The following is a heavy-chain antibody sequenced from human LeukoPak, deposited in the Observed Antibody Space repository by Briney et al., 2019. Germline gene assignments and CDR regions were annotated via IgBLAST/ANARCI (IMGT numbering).Heavy chain of an antibody. V-gene: IGHV4-39*01. D-gene: IGHD3-22*01. CDR2: IYYSGST. CDR1: GGSISSSSYY. CDR3: ASYYYDSSGYYPFTIDY. J-gene: IGHJ4*02. Sequence: SETLSLTCTVSGGSISSSSYYWGWIRQPPGEGLGWIGSIYYSGSTYYNPSLKSRVTISVDTSKNQFSLKLSSVTAADTAVYYCASYYYDSSGYYPFTIDYWGQGTLVTVSS.